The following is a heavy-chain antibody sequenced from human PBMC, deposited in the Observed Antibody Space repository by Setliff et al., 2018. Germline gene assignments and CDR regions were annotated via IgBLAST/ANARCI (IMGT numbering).Heavy chain of an antibody. Sequence: PSETLSLTCTVTGGSINSGPYYWTWIRQSAGKGLEWLGQFYSKGSMNYNPSLKSRVTISADSSKSQFFLRLTSVTAADTAIYYCARGDSSGNNYPVLDYWGQGTLVTVSS. CDR2: FYSKGSM. CDR3: ARGDSSGNNYPVLDY. V-gene: IGHV4-61*09. J-gene: IGHJ4*02. D-gene: IGHD5-18*01. CDR1: GGSINSGPYY.